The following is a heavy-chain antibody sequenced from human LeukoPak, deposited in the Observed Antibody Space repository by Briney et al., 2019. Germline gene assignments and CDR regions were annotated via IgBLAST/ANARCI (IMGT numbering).Heavy chain of an antibody. CDR3: AKGTTGMAPRGYFDD. J-gene: IGHJ4*02. D-gene: IGHD5-18*01. V-gene: IGHV3-23*01. CDR2: ISGSGGST. CDR1: GFTFSTYA. Sequence: PGGSLRLSCAVSGFTFSTYAMNWVRQAPGKGLEWVSVISGSGGSTYYADSVKGRFTISTDNSKNTLYLQMNSLTVEDTAVYYCAKGTTGMAPRGYFDDWGQGTLVTVSS.